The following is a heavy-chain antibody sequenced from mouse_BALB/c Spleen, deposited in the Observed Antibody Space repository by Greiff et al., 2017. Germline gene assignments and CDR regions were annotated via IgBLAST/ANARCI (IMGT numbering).Heavy chain of an antibody. J-gene: IGHJ3*01. Sequence: VQLQQSGAELAKPGASVKMSCKASGYTFTSYWMHWVKQRPGQGLEWIGYINPSTGYTEYNQKFKDKATLTADKSSSTAYMQLSSLTSEDSAVYYCARDRANWFAYWGQGTLVTVSA. CDR3: ARDRANWFAY. CDR1: GYTFTSYW. CDR2: INPSTGYT. V-gene: IGHV1-7*01. D-gene: IGHD3-1*01.